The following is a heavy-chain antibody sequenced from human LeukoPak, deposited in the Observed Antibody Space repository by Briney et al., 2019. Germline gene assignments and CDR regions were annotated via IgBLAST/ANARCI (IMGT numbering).Heavy chain of an antibody. J-gene: IGHJ4*02. Sequence: GGSLRLSCAASGFTFSSYWMHWVRQAPGKGLVLVSRINSDGSSTSYADSVKGRFTISRDNSKNTLYLQMNSLRAEDTAMYYCAKNSGSTALWGQGTLVTVSS. D-gene: IGHD1-26*01. CDR3: AKNSGSTAL. CDR1: GFTFSSYW. V-gene: IGHV3-74*01. CDR2: INSDGSST.